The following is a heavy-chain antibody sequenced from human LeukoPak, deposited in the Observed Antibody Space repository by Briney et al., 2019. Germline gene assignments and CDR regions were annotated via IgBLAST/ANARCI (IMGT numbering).Heavy chain of an antibody. Sequence: SETLSLTCAVYGGSFSGYYWRWIRQPPRKGLEWIGEINHCGSTNYNQPLKSRLTISVDTSKNHFSLKLSSVTAADTAVYYCARESSLKLRYCSGGSCAKRAEYFQHWGQGTLVTVSS. J-gene: IGHJ1*01. CDR3: ARESSLKLRYCSGGSCAKRAEYFQH. V-gene: IGHV4-34*01. D-gene: IGHD2-15*01. CDR2: INHCGST. CDR1: GGSFSGYY.